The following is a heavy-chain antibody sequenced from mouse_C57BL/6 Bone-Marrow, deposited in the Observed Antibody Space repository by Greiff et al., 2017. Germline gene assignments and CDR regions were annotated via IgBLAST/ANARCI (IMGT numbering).Heavy chain of an antibody. D-gene: IGHD2-1*01. V-gene: IGHV1-47*01. J-gene: IGHJ2*01. CDR3: ARDGTFFCYCDY. Sequence: QVQLKESGAELVKPGASVKMSCKASGYTFTTSPIEWMKQNHGKSLEWIGNFNPYHDDTKYNEKFKGKATLTVDKSSNTVYLELSRLTSDDSAVYYCARDGTFFCYCDYWGQGTTLTVSA. CDR2: FNPYHDDT. CDR1: GYTFTTSP.